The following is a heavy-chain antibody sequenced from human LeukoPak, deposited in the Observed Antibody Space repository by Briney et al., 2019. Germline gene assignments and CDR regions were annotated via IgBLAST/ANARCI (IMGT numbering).Heavy chain of an antibody. Sequence: ASVKVSCKASGGTFSSYAISWVRQAPGQGLEWMGRIIPILGIANYAQKFQGRVTITADKSTSTAYMELSSLRSEDTAVYYCAKNPGAVAASGYFDYWGQGTLVTVSS. J-gene: IGHJ4*02. V-gene: IGHV1-69*04. CDR1: GGTFSSYA. D-gene: IGHD6-19*01. CDR3: AKNPGAVAASGYFDY. CDR2: IIPILGIA.